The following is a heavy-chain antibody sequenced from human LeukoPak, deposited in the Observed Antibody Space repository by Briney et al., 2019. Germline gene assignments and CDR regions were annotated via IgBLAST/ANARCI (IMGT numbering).Heavy chain of an antibody. D-gene: IGHD6-6*01. J-gene: IGHJ4*02. CDR1: GYTFINYW. CDR2: IFPDDSDT. V-gene: IGHV5-51*01. Sequence: GESLKISREASGYTFINYWIAWVRQMPGKGLEWMGIIFPDDSDTRYNPSFQGQVTISADKSSNTAYLQWSSLTASDTAMYYCARREYSSSSFYFDNWGQGTLVTVSS. CDR3: ARREYSSSSFYFDN.